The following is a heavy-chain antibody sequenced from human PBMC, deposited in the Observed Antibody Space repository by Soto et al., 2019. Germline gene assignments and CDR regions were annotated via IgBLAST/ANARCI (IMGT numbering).Heavy chain of an antibody. V-gene: IGHV4-39*01. Sequence: TSETLSLTCTVSGDSITSNSYFWAWIRQPPGKGLEWIGSIYYSGSTYHNPSLKSRVTISVDRSNNLFSLKLTSVTAADTAVYYCARHFSVDHFDPWGQGTLVTVSS. CDR2: IYYSGST. CDR1: GDSITSNSYF. D-gene: IGHD3-9*01. J-gene: IGHJ5*02. CDR3: ARHFSVDHFDP.